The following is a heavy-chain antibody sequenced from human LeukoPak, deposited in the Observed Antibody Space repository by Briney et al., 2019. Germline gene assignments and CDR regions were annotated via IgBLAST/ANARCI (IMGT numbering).Heavy chain of an antibody. Sequence: SVKVSCKASGGTFSSYAISWVRQAPGQGLEWMGGSIPIFGTANYAQKFQGRVTITADESTSTAYMELSSLRSEDTAVYYCARGYDSSGYYWASPFDYWGQGTLVTVSS. CDR1: GGTFSSYA. CDR2: SIPIFGTA. D-gene: IGHD3-22*01. V-gene: IGHV1-69*01. J-gene: IGHJ4*02. CDR3: ARGYDSSGYYWASPFDY.